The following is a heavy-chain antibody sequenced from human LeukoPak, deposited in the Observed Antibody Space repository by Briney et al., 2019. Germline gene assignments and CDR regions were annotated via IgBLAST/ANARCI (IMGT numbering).Heavy chain of an antibody. CDR3: AGGCGWLIDD. Sequence: GGSLRLSCAASGFTFSSYWMSWVRQAPGKGLEWVANIEQDGSEKNYVDSVKGRFTISRDNAENALYLQMNTLRPEDTAVYYCAGGCGWLIDDWGQRTLVTVSS. CDR2: IEQDGSEK. V-gene: IGHV3-7*01. D-gene: IGHD6-19*01. J-gene: IGHJ4*02. CDR1: GFTFSSYW.